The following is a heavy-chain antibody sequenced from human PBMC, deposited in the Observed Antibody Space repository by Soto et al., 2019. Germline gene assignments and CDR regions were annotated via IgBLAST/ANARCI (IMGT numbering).Heavy chain of an antibody. Sequence: ASVKVSCKASGGTFSSYTISWVRQAPGQGLEWMGRTIPILGIANYAQKFQGRVTITADKSTSTAYMELSSLRSEDTAVYYCARRDGCSSTSCSRDVYYMDVWGKGTTVTVSS. D-gene: IGHD2-2*01. CDR1: GGTFSSYT. CDR3: ARRDGCSSTSCSRDVYYMDV. J-gene: IGHJ6*03. CDR2: TIPILGIA. V-gene: IGHV1-69*02.